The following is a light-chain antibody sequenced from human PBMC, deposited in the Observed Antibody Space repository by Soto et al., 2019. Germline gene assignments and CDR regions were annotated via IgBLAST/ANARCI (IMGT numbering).Light chain of an antibody. CDR1: QTISSF. Sequence: DIQMTQSPSFLSASLGDRVTITCRASQTISSFLYWYQQRPGKAPKLLIYATSNLHRGVPSRFSGAGSEKDFTLTINSLQPADFATDYCPQSYSTHYNFGQGNKL. V-gene: IGKV1-39*01. CDR3: PQSYSTHYN. CDR2: ATS. J-gene: IGKJ2*01.